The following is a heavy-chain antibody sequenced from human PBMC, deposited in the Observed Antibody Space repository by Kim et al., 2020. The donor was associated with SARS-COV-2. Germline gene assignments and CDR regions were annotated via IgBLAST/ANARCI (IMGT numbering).Heavy chain of an antibody. J-gene: IGHJ1*01. V-gene: IGHV3-30*04. Sequence: GGSLRLSCAASGFTFSSYAMHWVRQAPGKGLEWVAVISYDGSNKYYADSVKGRFTISRDNSKNTLYLQMNSLRAEDTAVYYCARDVNYYDSSGYLQHWG. CDR2: ISYDGSNK. CDR1: GFTFSSYA. CDR3: ARDVNYYDSSGYLQH. D-gene: IGHD3-22*01.